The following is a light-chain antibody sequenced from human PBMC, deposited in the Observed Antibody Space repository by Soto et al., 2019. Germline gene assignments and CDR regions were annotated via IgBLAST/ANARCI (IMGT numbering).Light chain of an antibody. J-gene: IGKJ5*01. V-gene: IGKV3D-20*02. CDR2: GAS. CDR3: QQRNNWPAIS. Sequence: ESVLTQYPGTLSLSPGERATLSCRASQSVSSSYLAWYQQKPGQAPRLLIYGASSRATGIPDRFSGSGSGTDFTLNISSLEPEDFAVYYCQQRNNWPAISFGQGTRLEIK. CDR1: QSVSSSY.